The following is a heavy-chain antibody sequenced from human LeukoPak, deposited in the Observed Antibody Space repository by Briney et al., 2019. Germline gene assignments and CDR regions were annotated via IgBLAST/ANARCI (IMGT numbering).Heavy chain of an antibody. V-gene: IGHV3-48*01. D-gene: IGHD2-8*01. Sequence: GGSLRLSCATSGFTFSTYSMNWVRQAPGKGLEWVSYITSSSSTIYYADSVKGRFTISSDNAKSSLYLQMNSLRAEDTAVYYCARTYCSNGVCTRKAFDIWGQGTMVTVSS. CDR3: ARTYCSNGVCTRKAFDI. CDR2: ITSSSSTI. J-gene: IGHJ3*02. CDR1: GFTFSTYS.